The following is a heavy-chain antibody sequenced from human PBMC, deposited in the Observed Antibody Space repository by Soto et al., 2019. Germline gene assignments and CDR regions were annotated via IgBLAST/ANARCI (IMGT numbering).Heavy chain of an antibody. CDR1: GGSFSSYY. J-gene: IGHJ4*02. CDR2: IYYSGST. D-gene: IGHD1-26*01. Sequence: PXATLSLTCAVYGGSFSSYYWSWIRQPPGKGLEWIGFIYYSGSTNYNPSLKSRVTISVDTSKNQFSLRLNSVTAADTAVYHCERDGVGATAPFDYWGQGTLVTVSS. CDR3: ERDGVGATAPFDY. V-gene: IGHV4-59*01.